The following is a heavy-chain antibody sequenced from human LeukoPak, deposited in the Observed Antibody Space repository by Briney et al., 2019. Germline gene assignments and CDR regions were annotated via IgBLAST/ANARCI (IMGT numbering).Heavy chain of an antibody. J-gene: IGHJ3*02. V-gene: IGHV4-31*03. CDR1: GGSISSGGYY. CDR3: ASRLRFLEWLLPSDDDAFDI. Sequence: SETLSLTCTVSGGSISSGGYYWSWIRQHPGKGLEWIGYTYYSGSTYYNPSLKSRVTISVDTSKNQFSLKLSSVTAADTAVYYCASRLRFLEWLLPSDDDAFDIWGQGTMVTVSS. D-gene: IGHD3-3*01. CDR2: TYYSGST.